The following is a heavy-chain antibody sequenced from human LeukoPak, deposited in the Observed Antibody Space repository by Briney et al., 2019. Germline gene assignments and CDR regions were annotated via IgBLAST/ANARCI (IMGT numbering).Heavy chain of an antibody. J-gene: IGHJ3*02. D-gene: IGHD6-13*01. CDR2: YSGGST. V-gene: IGHV3-53*01. CDR3: ARGDSSSWFGGNAFDI. Sequence: YSGGSTYYAHSVKGRFTISRDNSKNTLYLQMNSLRAEDTAVYYCARGDSSSWFGGNAFDIWGQGTMVTVSS.